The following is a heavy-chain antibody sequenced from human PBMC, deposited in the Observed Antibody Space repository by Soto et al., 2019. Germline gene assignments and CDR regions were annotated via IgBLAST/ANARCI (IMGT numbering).Heavy chain of an antibody. CDR1: GGTFSSYA. D-gene: IGHD5-12*01. Sequence: QVQLVQSGAEVKKPGSSVKVSCKASGGTFSSYAISWVRQAPGQGLEWMGGIIPIFGTANYAQKFQGRVTITAHESTSPAYMELSSLRSEDTAVYYCARLPEADILACEDYWGQGTLVTVSS. CDR2: IIPIFGTA. J-gene: IGHJ4*02. CDR3: ARLPEADILACEDY. V-gene: IGHV1-69*01.